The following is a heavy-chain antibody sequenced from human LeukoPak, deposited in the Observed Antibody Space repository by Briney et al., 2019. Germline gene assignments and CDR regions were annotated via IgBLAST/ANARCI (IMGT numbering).Heavy chain of an antibody. Sequence: PGGSLRLSCAASGVTFTTYSMHWVRQAPGKGREYVSGISRNGETTYYANSVKGRFTISRDNSKNTVYLQMSSLRADDMGVYYCARGRGDISARPFFDCRGGQGSLVTVSS. D-gene: IGHD3/OR15-3a*01. J-gene: IGHJ4*02. CDR3: ARGRGDISARPFFDCR. V-gene: IGHV3-64*01. CDR2: ISRNGETT. CDR1: GVTFTTYS.